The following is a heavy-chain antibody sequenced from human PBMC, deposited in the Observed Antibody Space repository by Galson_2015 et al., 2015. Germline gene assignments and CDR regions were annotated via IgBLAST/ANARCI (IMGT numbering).Heavy chain of an antibody. J-gene: IGHJ4*02. V-gene: IGHV2-5*01. D-gene: IGHD1-1*01. CDR1: GFSLSATAVG. Sequence: PALVKPTQTLSLTCTFSGFSLSATAVGVGWIRQPPGKALEWLAHIYWNDDKKYSPSLKSRLTITKDTSKSQVVLTVTNLDPVDTATYYCAHLTSNGFCFDYWGQGTLVTVSS. CDR2: IYWNDDK. CDR3: AHLTSNGFCFDY.